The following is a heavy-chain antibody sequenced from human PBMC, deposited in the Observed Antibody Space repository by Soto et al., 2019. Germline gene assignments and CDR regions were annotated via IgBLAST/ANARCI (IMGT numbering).Heavy chain of an antibody. CDR2: IVVGSGNT. Sequence: ASVKVSCKASGFTFTSSAMQWVRQARGQRLEWIGWIVVGSGNTNYAQKFQERVTITRDMSTSTAYMELSSLRSEDTAVYYCAAVCGSCYSDYFDYWGQGTLVTVSS. V-gene: IGHV1-58*02. CDR3: AAVCGSCYSDYFDY. CDR1: GFTFTSSA. J-gene: IGHJ4*02. D-gene: IGHD2-15*01.